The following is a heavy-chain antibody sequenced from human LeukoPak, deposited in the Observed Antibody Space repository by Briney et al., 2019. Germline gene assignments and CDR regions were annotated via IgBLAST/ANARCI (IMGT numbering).Heavy chain of an antibody. CDR1: GFTFSSYA. J-gene: IGHJ4*02. V-gene: IGHV3-23*01. CDR3: ARDPATTVTFTTDY. CDR2: TTGSAGST. Sequence: GGSLRLSCAASGFTFSSYAMSWVRQPPGKGLEWVSGTTGSAGSTYYADSVKGRFTVSRDYSKNTLYLQMNSLRAEDTAVYYCARDPATTVTFTTDYWGQGTRVTVSS. D-gene: IGHD4-17*01.